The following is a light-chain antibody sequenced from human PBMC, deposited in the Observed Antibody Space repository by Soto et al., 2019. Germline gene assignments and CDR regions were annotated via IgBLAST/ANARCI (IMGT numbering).Light chain of an antibody. CDR3: QQRNDWPLT. Sequence: VLTQSPAPLSLSPGDRATLSCWASQSVGRSLAWYQPKPGQAPRLLINDASPRATGIPARFGGSGSGTDFTRTISSLEPEDCAVYYCQQRNDWPLTFGGGTKVEIK. J-gene: IGKJ4*01. V-gene: IGKV3-11*01. CDR2: DAS. CDR1: QSVGRS.